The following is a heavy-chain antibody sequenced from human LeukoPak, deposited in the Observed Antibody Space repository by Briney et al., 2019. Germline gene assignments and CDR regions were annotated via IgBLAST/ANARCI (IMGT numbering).Heavy chain of an antibody. CDR1: GFSFSTYA. J-gene: IGHJ4*02. Sequence: GGSLRLSCAASGFSFSTYAMHWVRQAPGKGLEWVAFISYDGSKKYYADSVKGRFTISRDNSKNTLYLQMDSLRPEDTAVYYCEAEAHTTGSDSDYWGQETLVTVSS. CDR3: EAEAHTTGSDSDY. V-gene: IGHV3-30-3*01. CDR2: ISYDGSKK. D-gene: IGHD6-19*01.